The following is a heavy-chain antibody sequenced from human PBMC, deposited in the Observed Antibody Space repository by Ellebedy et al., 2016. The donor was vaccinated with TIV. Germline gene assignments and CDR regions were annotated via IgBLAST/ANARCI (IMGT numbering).Heavy chain of an antibody. CDR3: ASGSGWSAEYFQH. V-gene: IGHV3-74*01. CDR2: INSDGST. J-gene: IGHJ1*01. Sequence: GGSLRLSCAASGFSFSTYWMHWVRHALGKGPVWLSRINSDGSTDYADSVKGRFTISRDNSKNTLYLQMNSLRPEDTAVYYCASGSGWSAEYFQHWGQGTQVTVSS. D-gene: IGHD6-19*01. CDR1: GFSFSTYW.